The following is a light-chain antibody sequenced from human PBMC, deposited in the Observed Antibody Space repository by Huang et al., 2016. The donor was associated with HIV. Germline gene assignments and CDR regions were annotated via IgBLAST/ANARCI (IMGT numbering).Light chain of an antibody. Sequence: EIVLTQSPGTLSLSPGERATLSCRASQSFSSSYLAWYQQKPVQAPRLLIYGASSRATGIPDRLSGSGSGTDFTLTISRLEPEDFAVYYCQQYGSSPPITFGQGTRLEIK. CDR3: QQYGSSPPIT. J-gene: IGKJ5*01. CDR2: GAS. CDR1: QSFSSSY. V-gene: IGKV3-20*01.